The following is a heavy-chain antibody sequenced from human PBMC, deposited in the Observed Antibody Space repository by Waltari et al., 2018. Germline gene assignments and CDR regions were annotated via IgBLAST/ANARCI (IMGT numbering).Heavy chain of an antibody. V-gene: IGHV1-69*01. CDR1: GGTFSSYA. CDR2: NIPSCGTA. Sequence: QVQLVQSGAEVKKPGSSVKVSCKASGGTFSSYAISWVRQAPGQGLEWMGGNIPSCGTANYAQKCEVRGTITADECTSTAYMELSSLKSEDTAVYYCARDPRAEYYDLWSGPRGAFDIWGQGTMVTVSS. CDR3: ARDPRAEYYDLWSGPRGAFDI. J-gene: IGHJ3*02. D-gene: IGHD3-3*01.